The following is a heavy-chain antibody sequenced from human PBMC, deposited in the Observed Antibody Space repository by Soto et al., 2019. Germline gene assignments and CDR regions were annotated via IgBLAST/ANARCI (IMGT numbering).Heavy chain of an antibody. V-gene: IGHV5-51*01. CDR1: GYSFTSYW. CDR3: ARHWKGYYDSSGYHYYGMDV. D-gene: IGHD3-22*01. CDR2: IYPGDSDT. J-gene: IGHJ6*02. Sequence: RGESLKISCKGSGYSFTSYWIGWVRQMPGKGLEWMGIIYPGDSDTRYSPSFQGQVTISADKSISTAYLQWSSLKASDTAMYYCARHWKGYYDSSGYHYYGMDVWGQGTTVTVSS.